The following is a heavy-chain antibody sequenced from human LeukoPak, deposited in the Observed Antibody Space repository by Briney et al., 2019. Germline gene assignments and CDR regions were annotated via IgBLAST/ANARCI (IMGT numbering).Heavy chain of an antibody. V-gene: IGHV5-51*01. CDR2: IYPDNSDT. CDR1: GYSFTSYW. Sequence: GESLKISCKGSGYSFTSYWIGWVRQMPGKGLEWMGIIYPDNSDTRYSPSFQGQVTISADKSITTAYLQWTSLKASDTAMYYCAREFATGYSWFDPWGQGTPVTVSS. CDR3: AREFATGYSWFDP. D-gene: IGHD3-22*01. J-gene: IGHJ5*02.